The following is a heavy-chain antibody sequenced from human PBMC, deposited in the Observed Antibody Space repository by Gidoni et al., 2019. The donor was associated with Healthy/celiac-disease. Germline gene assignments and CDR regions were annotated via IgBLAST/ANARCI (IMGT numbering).Heavy chain of an antibody. CDR2: IYHSGST. Sequence: QVQLQESGPGLVKPSGTLSLTCAVSGGSISSSNWWSWVRQHPGKGLEWIGEIYHSGSTNYSPSLKSRVTISVDKSKNQFSLKLTSVTAADTAVYYCARRHYDILTGPFDYWGQGTLVTVSS. CDR3: ARRHYDILTGPFDY. J-gene: IGHJ4*02. CDR1: GGSISSSNW. D-gene: IGHD3-9*01. V-gene: IGHV4-4*02.